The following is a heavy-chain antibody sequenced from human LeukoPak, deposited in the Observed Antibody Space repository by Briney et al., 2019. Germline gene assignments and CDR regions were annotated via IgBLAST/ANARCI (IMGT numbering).Heavy chain of an antibody. J-gene: IGHJ4*02. D-gene: IGHD3-22*01. V-gene: IGHV3-23*01. Sequence: GGSLRVSCSASGFTFSSYAMSWVRQAPGKGLEWVSVISGTGGSTNHAHSVKGRFTISRDNSKNTLYLQMNSLRAEDTAVYYCAKESGDDSSGYYEVFDYWGQGTLVTVSS. CDR3: AKESGDDSSGYYEVFDY. CDR1: GFTFSSYA. CDR2: ISGTGGST.